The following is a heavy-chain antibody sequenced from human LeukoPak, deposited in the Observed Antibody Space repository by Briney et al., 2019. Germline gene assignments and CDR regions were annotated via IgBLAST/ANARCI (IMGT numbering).Heavy chain of an antibody. CDR1: DDSISDYY. CDR3: TRDAGWLIDY. Sequence: PSETLSLTCTVSDDSISDYYRGWIRQPPGKGLEWIGYIHNSGTSTYNLSLKSRVTISADTSKNQFSLKLNSMTTADTAVYYCTRDAGWLIDYWGQGILVTVSS. CDR2: IHNSGTS. V-gene: IGHV4-59*01. D-gene: IGHD3-16*01. J-gene: IGHJ4*02.